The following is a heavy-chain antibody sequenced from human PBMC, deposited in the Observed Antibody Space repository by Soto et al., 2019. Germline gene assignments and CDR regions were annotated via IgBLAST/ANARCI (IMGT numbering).Heavy chain of an antibody. CDR1: GFTFRSLT. CDR3: TRDASRDSSARGWFDP. CDR2: ISSNSAYI. D-gene: IGHD6-13*01. J-gene: IGHJ5*02. V-gene: IGHV3-21*01. Sequence: GGSLRLTCAALGFTFRSLTMNWVRQAPGKGLEWVSTISSNSAYIYYTDALRGRFTISRDNAKNSLHLQMNSLRAEDTAVYYCTRDASRDSSARGWFDPWGPGTLVTVSS.